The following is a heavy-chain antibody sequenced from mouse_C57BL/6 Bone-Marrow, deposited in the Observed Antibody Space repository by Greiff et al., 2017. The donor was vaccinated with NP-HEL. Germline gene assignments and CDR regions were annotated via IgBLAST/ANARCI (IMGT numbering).Heavy chain of an antibody. CDR1: GYTFTSYW. D-gene: IGHD1-1*01. CDR3: ARSLLRWAMDY. V-gene: IGHV1-55*01. J-gene: IGHJ4*01. Sequence: VQLQQPGAELVKPGASVKMSCKASGYTFTSYWITWVKQRPGQGLEWIGDIYPGSGSTNYNEKFKSKATLTVDTSSSTAYMQLSSLTSEDAAVYYCARSLLRWAMDYWGQGTSVTVSS. CDR2: IYPGSGST.